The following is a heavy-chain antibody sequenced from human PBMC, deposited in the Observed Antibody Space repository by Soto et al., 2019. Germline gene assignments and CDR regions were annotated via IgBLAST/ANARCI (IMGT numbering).Heavy chain of an antibody. CDR2: INTHNGNT. CDR3: TREGSAPYYYYGMDA. V-gene: IGHV1-18*01. J-gene: IGHJ6*02. CDR1: GYTFTTYG. D-gene: IGHD3-10*01. Sequence: GASVKVSCKASGYTFTTYGISWVRQAPGQGLEWLGWINTHNGNTNYAQNLQGRAIMTADTSTSTAYMELRSLRSDDTAIYYCTREGSAPYYYYGMDAWGQGTTVTVSS.